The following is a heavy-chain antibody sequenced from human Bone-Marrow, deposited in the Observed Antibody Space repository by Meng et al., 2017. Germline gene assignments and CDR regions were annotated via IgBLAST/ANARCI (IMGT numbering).Heavy chain of an antibody. CDR2: IYPGDSDT. D-gene: IGHD3-22*01. Sequence: GESLKISCKGSGYSFTSYWIGWVRQMPGKGLEWMVIIYPGDSDTRYSPSFQGQVTISADKSISTAYLQWSSLKASDTAMYYCARLFSYYDGSGYYHYWYFDLWGRGTLVTVSS. CDR1: GYSFTSYW. V-gene: IGHV5-51*01. CDR3: ARLFSYYDGSGYYHYWYFDL. J-gene: IGHJ2*01.